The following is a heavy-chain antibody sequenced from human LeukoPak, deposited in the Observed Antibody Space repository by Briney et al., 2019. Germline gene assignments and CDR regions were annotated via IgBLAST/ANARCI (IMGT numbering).Heavy chain of an antibody. CDR3: ARAPENDAYDI. D-gene: IGHD5-24*01. J-gene: IGHJ3*02. CDR2: INSNSGDT. Sequence: ASVKVSCKASGYTFTSYGISWVRQAPGQGLEWVGWINSNSGDTHSAQNFQGRVTMTRDTSISTASMDLSRLRSDDTAVYYCARAPENDAYDIWGRGTMVTVSS. CDR1: GYTFTSYG. V-gene: IGHV1-2*02.